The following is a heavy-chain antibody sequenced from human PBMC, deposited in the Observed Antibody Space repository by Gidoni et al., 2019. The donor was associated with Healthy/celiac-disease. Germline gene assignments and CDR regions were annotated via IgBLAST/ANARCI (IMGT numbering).Heavy chain of an antibody. CDR3: AKDRYSSSCPDY. V-gene: IGHV3-23*01. J-gene: IGHJ4*02. D-gene: IGHD6-13*01. Sequence: EVQLLESGGGLVQPVGSLRLACAASRFTFSSYAMSWVRQAPGKGLEGVSAISGSGGSTYYADAVTGRFTISRDNSKNTLYLQMNSLRAEDTAVYYCAKDRYSSSCPDYWGQGTLVTVSS. CDR1: RFTFSSYA. CDR2: ISGSGGST.